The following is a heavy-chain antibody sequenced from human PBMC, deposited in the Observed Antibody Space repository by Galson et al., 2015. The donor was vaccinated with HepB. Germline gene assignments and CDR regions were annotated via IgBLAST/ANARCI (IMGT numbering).Heavy chain of an antibody. CDR1: GFTFSSYS. D-gene: IGHD3-16*01. Sequence: SLRLSCAASGFTFSSYSMNWVRQAPGKGLEWVSYISSSSSTIYYADSVKGRFTISRDNAKNSLYLQMNSLRAEDTAVYYCARALEGEAPLYWGQGTLVTVSS. CDR2: ISSSSSTI. J-gene: IGHJ4*02. V-gene: IGHV3-48*01. CDR3: ARALEGEAPLY.